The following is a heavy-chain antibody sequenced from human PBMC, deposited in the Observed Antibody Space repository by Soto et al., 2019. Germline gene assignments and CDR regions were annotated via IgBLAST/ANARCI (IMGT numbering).Heavy chain of an antibody. D-gene: IGHD2-21*02. J-gene: IGHJ5*02. CDR2: IVVGSGNT. V-gene: IGHV1-58*02. CDR3: AAARMVVTAIHGWFDP. Sequence: QMQLVQSGPEVKKPGTSVKVSCKASGFTSTSSAMQWVRQARGQRLEWIGWIVVGSGNTNYAQKFQERVTITRDMSTSTAYMELSSLRSEDTAVYYCAAARMVVTAIHGWFDPWGQGTLVTVSS. CDR1: GFTSTSSA.